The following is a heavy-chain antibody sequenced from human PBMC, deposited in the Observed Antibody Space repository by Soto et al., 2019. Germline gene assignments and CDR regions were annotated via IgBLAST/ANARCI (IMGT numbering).Heavy chain of an antibody. CDR1: GDSVSGNSAA. Sequence: SQTLSLTCAISGDSVSGNSAAWNWIRQSPSRGLEWLGSTYYRSRWYNDYAVSVKSRITVTPDTSKNQFSLHLNSVTPEDTAVYYCARDNPDSSSWYGETLKYYYYYGMDVWGQGTTVTVS. CDR3: ARDNPDSSSWYGETLKYYYYYGMDV. CDR2: TYYRSRWYN. J-gene: IGHJ6*02. D-gene: IGHD6-13*01. V-gene: IGHV6-1*01.